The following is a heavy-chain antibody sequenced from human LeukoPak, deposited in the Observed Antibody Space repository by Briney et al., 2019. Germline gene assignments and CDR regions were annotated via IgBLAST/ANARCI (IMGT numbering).Heavy chain of an antibody. CDR1: GCTFSSYA. D-gene: IGHD6-19*01. V-gene: IGHV1-69*06. CDR2: IIHIFGTA. J-gene: IGHJ4*02. CDR3: ARLPNWVSSGWSSFDY. Sequence: SVKVSCKASGCTFSSYAISWVRQDPRPPLEWAGGIIHIFGTANYAQKFQGRVTITADKSTSTDYMELSSLRSEDTAVYYCARLPNWVSSGWSSFDYWGQGTLVTVSS.